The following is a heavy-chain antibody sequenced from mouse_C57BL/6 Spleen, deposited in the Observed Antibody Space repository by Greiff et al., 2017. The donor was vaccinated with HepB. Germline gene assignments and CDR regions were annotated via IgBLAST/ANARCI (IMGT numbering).Heavy chain of an antibody. CDR2: IRNKANGYTT. V-gene: IGHV7-3*01. CDR1: GFTFTDYY. D-gene: IGHD2-4*01. Sequence: EVKLQESGGGLVQPGGSLSLSCAASGFTFTDYYMSWVRQPPGKALEWLGFIRNKANGYTTEYSASVKGRFTISRDNSQSILYLQMNALRAEDSATYYCARYDDYDYHWYFDVWGTGTTVTVSS. J-gene: IGHJ1*03. CDR3: ARYDDYDYHWYFDV.